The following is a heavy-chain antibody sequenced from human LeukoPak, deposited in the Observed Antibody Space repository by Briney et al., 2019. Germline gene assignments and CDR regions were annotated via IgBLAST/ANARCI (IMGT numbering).Heavy chain of an antibody. CDR1: GGSISSYY. V-gene: IGHV4-4*07. Sequence: SETLSLTCTVSGGSISSYYWSWIRQPAGKGLEWIGRIYTSGSTNYNPSLKSRVTISVDKSKNQFSLKLSSVTAADTAVYYCARDTTYCYGSGSYLNWFDPWGQGTLVTVSS. J-gene: IGHJ5*02. CDR2: IYTSGST. D-gene: IGHD3-10*01. CDR3: ARDTTYCYGSGSYLNWFDP.